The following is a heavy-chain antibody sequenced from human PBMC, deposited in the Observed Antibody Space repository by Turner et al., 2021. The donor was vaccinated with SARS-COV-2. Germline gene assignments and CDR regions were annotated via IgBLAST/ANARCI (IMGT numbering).Heavy chain of an antibody. J-gene: IGHJ3*02. CDR3: ARVSGAAVWGNYAFDI. D-gene: IGHD3-16*01. V-gene: IGHV3-7*01. CDR2: IKQDGSYK. Sequence: EVQLVESGGGLVQPGGSLRLSCAASGFTFSSYWMSWVRQAPGKGQEWVANIKQDGSYKYYVDSGKGRFTIARDNAKNSLYLQMSSLRAEDTAVYYCARVSGAAVWGNYAFDIWGQGTMVTVSS. CDR1: GFTFSSYW.